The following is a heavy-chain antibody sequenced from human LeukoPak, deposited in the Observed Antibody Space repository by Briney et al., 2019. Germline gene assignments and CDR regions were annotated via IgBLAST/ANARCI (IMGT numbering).Heavy chain of an antibody. V-gene: IGHV4-59*01. CDR3: ARSPWGVTWFDP. CDR1: GGSISSYY. Sequence: SETLSLTCTVSGGSISSYYWSWIRQPPGKGLEWIGYIYYSGSTNYNPSLKSRVTISVDTSKNQFSLKLSSVTAADTAVYYCARSPWGVTWFDPWGQGTLVTVSS. D-gene: IGHD2-21*02. J-gene: IGHJ5*02. CDR2: IYYSGST.